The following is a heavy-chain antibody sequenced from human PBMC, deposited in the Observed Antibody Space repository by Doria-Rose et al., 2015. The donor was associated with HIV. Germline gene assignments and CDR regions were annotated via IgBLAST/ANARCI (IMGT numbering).Heavy chain of an antibody. CDR3: AGIKSSRWYHKYYFDF. CDR2: IFSYDER. CDR1: GVSLSSPGMG. V-gene: IGHV2-26*01. J-gene: IGHJ4*02. Sequence: QITLKESGPVLVKPTETLTLTCTVSGVSLSSPGMGVSWIRQPPGKALEWLATIFSYDERSYKTSLKSRHTISRRTAKGQVVVAMTDMDPVDTATYYCAGIKSSRWYHKYYFDFWGQGTLVIVSA. D-gene: IGHD6-13*01.